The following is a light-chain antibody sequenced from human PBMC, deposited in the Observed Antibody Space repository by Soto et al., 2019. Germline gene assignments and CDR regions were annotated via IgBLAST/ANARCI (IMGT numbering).Light chain of an antibody. J-gene: IGLJ1*01. CDR2: DVS. CDR3: NSYTTSNTRQIV. V-gene: IGLV2-14*01. Sequence: QSVLTQPASVSGSPGQSITISCTGTSSDVGGYNYVSWYQQHPGKAPKFMIYDVSNRPSGVSTRFSGSKSGNTASLTISRLQAEDEADYYCNSYTTSNTRQIVFGTGTKVTVL. CDR1: SSDVGGYNY.